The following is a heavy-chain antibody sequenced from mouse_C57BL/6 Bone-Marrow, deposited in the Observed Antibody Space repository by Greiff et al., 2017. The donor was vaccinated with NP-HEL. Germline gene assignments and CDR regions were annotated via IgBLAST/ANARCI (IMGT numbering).Heavy chain of an antibody. V-gene: IGHV5-4*01. D-gene: IGHD3-1*01. CDR3: AREPPTGGFAWFAY. CDR1: GFTFSSYA. CDR2: ISDGGSYT. J-gene: IGHJ3*01. Sequence: EVHLVESGGGLVKPGGSLKLSCAASGFTFSSYAMSWVRQTPEKRLEWVATISDGGSYTYYPDNVKGRFTISRDNAKNNLYLQMSHLKSEDTAMYLCAREPPTGGFAWFAYWGQGTLVTVSA.